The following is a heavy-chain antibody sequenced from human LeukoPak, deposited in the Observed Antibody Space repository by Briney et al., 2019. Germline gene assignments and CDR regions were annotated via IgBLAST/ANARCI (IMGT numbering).Heavy chain of an antibody. J-gene: IGHJ4*02. CDR1: GGSFSGYY. CDR2: INHSGST. CDR3: AREGNYYDSSGYYYVDY. Sequence: PSETLSLTCAVCGGSFSGYYWSWIRQPPGKGLEWIGEINHSGSTNYNPSLKSRVTISVDTSKNQFSLKLSSVTAADTAVYYCAREGNYYDSSGYYYVDYWGQGTLVTVSS. D-gene: IGHD3-22*01. V-gene: IGHV4-34*01.